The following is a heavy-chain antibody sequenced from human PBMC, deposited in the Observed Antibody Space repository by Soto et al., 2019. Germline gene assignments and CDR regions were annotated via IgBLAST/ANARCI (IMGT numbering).Heavy chain of an antibody. CDR2: ISGSGGST. J-gene: IGHJ4*02. V-gene: IGHV3-23*01. CDR3: AKAAGYYYDSSGYPPPKY. CDR1: GFTFSSYA. D-gene: IGHD3-22*01. Sequence: LRLSCAASGFTFSSYAMSWVRQAPGKGLEWVSAISGSGGSTYYADSVKGRFTISRDNSKNTLYLQMNSLRAEDTAVYYCAKAAGYYYDSSGYPPPKYWGQGTLVTVSS.